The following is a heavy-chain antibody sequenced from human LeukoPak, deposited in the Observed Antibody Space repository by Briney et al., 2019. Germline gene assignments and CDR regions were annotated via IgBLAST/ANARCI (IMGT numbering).Heavy chain of an antibody. D-gene: IGHD2/OR15-2a*01. CDR3: ARLSDLTQFDY. Sequence: PSETLSLTCAVSGYSISSGYYWGWIRQPPGKGLEWIGSIYHSGSTYYNPSLKSRVTISVDTSKNQFSLKLSPVTAADTAVYYCARLSDLTQFDYWGQGTLVTVSS. CDR2: IYHSGST. J-gene: IGHJ4*02. V-gene: IGHV4-38-2*01. CDR1: GYSISSGYY.